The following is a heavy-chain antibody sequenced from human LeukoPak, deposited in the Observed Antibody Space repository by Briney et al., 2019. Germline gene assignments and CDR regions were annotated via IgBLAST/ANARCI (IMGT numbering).Heavy chain of an antibody. CDR1: GYTFTSYD. D-gene: IGHD1-14*01. CDR2: MNPNSGNT. V-gene: IGHV1-8*03. J-gene: IGHJ6*03. Sequence: GASVKVSCKASGYTFTSYDINWVRQATGQGLEWMGWMNPNSGNTGYAQKFQGRVTITRNTSISTAYMELSSLRSEDTAVYYCARAITSGRLYYYYYMDVWGKGTTVTVSS. CDR3: ARAITSGRLYYYYYMDV.